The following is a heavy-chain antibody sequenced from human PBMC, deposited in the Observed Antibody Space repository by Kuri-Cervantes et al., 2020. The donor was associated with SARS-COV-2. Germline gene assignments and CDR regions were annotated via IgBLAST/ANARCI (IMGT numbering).Heavy chain of an antibody. D-gene: IGHD3-9*01. CDR2: IYFSGST. V-gene: IGHV4-39*01. CDR1: GFTFSSYSMN. CDR3: GRQASDWHIDY. Sequence: ESLKISCAASGFTFSSYSMNWVRQPPGKGLEWIGSIYFSGSTYYTPSLKSRVTISVDTSKNQFSLKLTSVTATDTAVYYCGRQASDWHIDYWGQGTLVTVSS. J-gene: IGHJ4*02.